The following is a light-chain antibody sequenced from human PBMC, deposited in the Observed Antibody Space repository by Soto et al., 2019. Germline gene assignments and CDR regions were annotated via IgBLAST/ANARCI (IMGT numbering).Light chain of an antibody. V-gene: IGLV2-8*01. Sequence: QSVLTQPPSASGSPGQSVTISCTGTSSDVGGYKYVSWYQQHPGKAPKLMIFEVTKRPSGVPDRFSGSNSGNTASLTVSGLQSEDEADYYCSSYTGNSNFVVFGGGTKLTVL. CDR3: SSYTGNSNFVV. CDR1: SSDVGGYKY. CDR2: EVT. J-gene: IGLJ2*01.